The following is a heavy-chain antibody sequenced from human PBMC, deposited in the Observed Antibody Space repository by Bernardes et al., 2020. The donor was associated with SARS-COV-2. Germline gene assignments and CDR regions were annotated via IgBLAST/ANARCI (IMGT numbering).Heavy chain of an antibody. CDR1: EFTFSSYG. D-gene: IGHD6-19*01. CDR3: ARDLGHSSGWHSHGY. J-gene: IGHJ4*02. CDR2: IWYDGSNT. Sequence: GGSLRLCCAASEFTFSSYGMHWVRKAPGKGLEWVAVIWYDGSNTYYADSVKGRFIISRDNSKNMLYLQMNSLRAEDTAVYYCARDLGHSSGWHSHGYWGQGTLVTVSS. V-gene: IGHV3-33*01.